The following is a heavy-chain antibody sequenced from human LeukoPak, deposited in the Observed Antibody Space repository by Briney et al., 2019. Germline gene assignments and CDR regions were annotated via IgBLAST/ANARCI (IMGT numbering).Heavy chain of an antibody. CDR1: GGSFSSSSYY. CDR2: IYYSGST. Sequence: SETLSLTCTVSGGSFSSSSYYWGWLRQPPGKGLEWIGSIYYSGSTYYNPSLKSRVTISVDTSKTQFSLKLSSVTAADTAVYYCARDFPEGYNYGGPDAFDIWGQGTMVTVSS. V-gene: IGHV4-39*07. CDR3: ARDFPEGYNYGGPDAFDI. J-gene: IGHJ3*02. D-gene: IGHD5-18*01.